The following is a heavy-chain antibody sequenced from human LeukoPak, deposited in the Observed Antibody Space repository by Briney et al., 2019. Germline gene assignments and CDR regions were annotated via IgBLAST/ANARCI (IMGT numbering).Heavy chain of an antibody. D-gene: IGHD2-2*01. Sequence: QAGGSLRLSCAASGFTFSNYAMTWVRQAPGKGLEWVSSNSGSGDDTYYADSVKGRFTISRDNSKNTLYLQMNSLRADDTAIYYCARLTGYQDYWGQGTLVTVSS. V-gene: IGHV3-23*01. J-gene: IGHJ4*02. CDR2: NSGSGDDT. CDR3: ARLTGYQDY. CDR1: GFTFSNYA.